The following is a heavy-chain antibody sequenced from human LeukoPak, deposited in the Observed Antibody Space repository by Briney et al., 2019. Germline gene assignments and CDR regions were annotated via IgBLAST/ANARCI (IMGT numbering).Heavy chain of an antibody. CDR1: GFTFDDYA. CDR2: ISWNSGNI. J-gene: IGHJ3*02. CDR3: AKETGIAVAGMSHDAFDI. Sequence: GGSLRLSCAASGFTFDDYAMHWVRQAPGKGLEWVSGISWNSGNIGYADSVKGRFTISRDNAKNSLYLQMNSLRAEDTALYYCAKETGIAVAGMSHDAFDIWGQGTMVTVSS. V-gene: IGHV3-9*01. D-gene: IGHD6-19*01.